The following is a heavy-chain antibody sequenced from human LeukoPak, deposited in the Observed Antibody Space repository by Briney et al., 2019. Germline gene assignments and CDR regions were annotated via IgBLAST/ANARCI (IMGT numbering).Heavy chain of an antibody. V-gene: IGHV4-39*07. Sequence: SETLSLTCTVSGGSISSSSYYWGWIRQPPGKGLEWIGSIYYSGSTNYNPSLKSRVTISVDRSKNQFSLKLSSVTAADTAVYYCARMWRLRFDYWGQGTLVTVSS. J-gene: IGHJ4*02. D-gene: IGHD4-17*01. CDR1: GGSISSSSYY. CDR3: ARMWRLRFDY. CDR2: IYYSGST.